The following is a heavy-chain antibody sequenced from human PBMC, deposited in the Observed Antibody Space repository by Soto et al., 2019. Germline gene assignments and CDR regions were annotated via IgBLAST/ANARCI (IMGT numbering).Heavy chain of an antibody. CDR3: ATEFSGYCGGDCYGYSFDY. J-gene: IGHJ4*02. CDR1: GITFSSYA. Sequence: GGSLRLSCAASGITFSSYAMSWVRQAPGKGLEWVSAIIGSGGSTYYADSLKGRFTISRDNSKNTLYLQMNSMRAEDTVVYYCATEFSGYCGGDCYGYSFDYWGQGTLVTVSS. CDR2: IIGSGGST. D-gene: IGHD2-21*01. V-gene: IGHV3-23*01.